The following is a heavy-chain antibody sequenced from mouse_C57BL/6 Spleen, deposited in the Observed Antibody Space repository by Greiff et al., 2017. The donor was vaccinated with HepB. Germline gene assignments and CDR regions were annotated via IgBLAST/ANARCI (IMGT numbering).Heavy chain of an antibody. D-gene: IGHD1-1*01. Sequence: QVQLQQPGTELVKPGASVKLSCKASGYTFTSYLMHWVKQRPGQGLEWIGNINPSNGGTNYNEKFKSKATLTVDKSSSTAYMQLSSLTSEDSAVYYCARWTTVVGYYFDYWGQGTTLTVSS. CDR2: INPSNGGT. CDR1: GYTFTSYL. V-gene: IGHV1-53*01. CDR3: ARWTTVVGYYFDY. J-gene: IGHJ2*01.